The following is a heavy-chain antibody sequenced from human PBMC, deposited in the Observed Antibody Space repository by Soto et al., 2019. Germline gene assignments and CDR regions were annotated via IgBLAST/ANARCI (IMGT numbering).Heavy chain of an antibody. V-gene: IGHV4-30-4*01. CDR3: ARVFKPCRCYYDSSDHAFSSNY. J-gene: IGHJ4*02. D-gene: IGHD3-22*01. CDR2: IYYSGST. Sequence: SENLSLTCTVSGGSISTGDYYWCWIRQPPGKGLQWIGYIYYSGSTHYNPSLKSRVTISVDTSKNQFSLKLNSVTAADSAVYYCARVFKPCRCYYDSSDHAFSSNYWGEGGLVNVSS. CDR1: GGSISTGDYY.